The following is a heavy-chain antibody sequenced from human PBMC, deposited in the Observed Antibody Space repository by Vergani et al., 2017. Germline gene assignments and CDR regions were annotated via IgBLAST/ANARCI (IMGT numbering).Heavy chain of an antibody. CDR3: AKEKXDILTGYSLGYFDY. CDR2: ISGSGGST. D-gene: IGHD3-9*01. J-gene: IGHJ4*02. CDR1: GFTFSSYA. Sequence: EVQLLESGGGLVQPGGSLRLSCAASGFTFSSYAMSWVRQAPGKGLEWVSAISGSGGSTYYADSVKGRFTISRDNSKNTLYLQMNSLRAEDTAVYYCAKEKXDILTGYSLGYFDYWGQGTLVTVSS. V-gene: IGHV3-23*01.